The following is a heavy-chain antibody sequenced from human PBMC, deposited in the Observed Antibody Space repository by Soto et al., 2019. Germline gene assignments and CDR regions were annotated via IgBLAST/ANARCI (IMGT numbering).Heavy chain of an antibody. CDR2: ISAYNGNT. CDR1: GSTFTSYG. Sequence: QVQLVQSGAEVKKPGASVKVSCKASGSTFTSYGISWVRQAPGQGLEWRGWISAYNGNTNYAQKLQGRVTMTTDTSTSTAYMELRSLRSDDTAVYYCARGWVYYDSSGPFDYWGQGTLVTVSS. D-gene: IGHD3-22*01. V-gene: IGHV1-18*01. J-gene: IGHJ4*02. CDR3: ARGWVYYDSSGPFDY.